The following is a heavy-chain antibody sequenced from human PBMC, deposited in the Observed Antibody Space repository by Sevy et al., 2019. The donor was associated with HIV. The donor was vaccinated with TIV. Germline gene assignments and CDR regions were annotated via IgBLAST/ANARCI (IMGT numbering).Heavy chain of an antibody. J-gene: IGHJ4*02. CDR2: ISYDGINK. V-gene: IGHV3-30*04. D-gene: IGHD1-26*01. Sequence: GWSLRLSCAASGFSFSNYAMHWVRQSPGKGLEWVAMISYDGINKEYADSVKGRFTLSRDNSKNTLFLQMNSLRAEDTALYYCARDLPHLLPWELSRGSDYWGQGTLVTVSS. CDR1: GFSFSNYA. CDR3: ARDLPHLLPWELSRGSDY.